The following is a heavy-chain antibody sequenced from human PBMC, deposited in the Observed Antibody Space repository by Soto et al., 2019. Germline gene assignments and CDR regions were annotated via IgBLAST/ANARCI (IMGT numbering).Heavy chain of an antibody. J-gene: IGHJ6*04. Sequence: ASENLSCKASGYNLTSRAIPCVRQAPGQRLEWMGWINAGNGNKKYSKKFQGRVTITRDTSASTAYMELSRLRSEDTAVYYCARDGKWIGCSRTSCPYQYDGMEVWGKGNTLNIST. V-gene: IGHV1-3*01. D-gene: IGHD2-2*01. CDR2: INAGNGNK. CDR1: GYNLTSRA. CDR3: ARDGKWIGCSRTSCPYQYDGMEV.